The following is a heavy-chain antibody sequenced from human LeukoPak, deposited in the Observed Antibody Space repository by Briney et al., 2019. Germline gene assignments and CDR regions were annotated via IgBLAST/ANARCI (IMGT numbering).Heavy chain of an antibody. CDR2: IYYSGST. J-gene: IGHJ6*03. CDR3: ARGITCSSTSCYFRRYYYYYMDV. V-gene: IGHV4-39*07. CDR1: GGSISSSSYY. D-gene: IGHD2-2*01. Sequence: SETLSLTCTVSGGSISSSSYYWGWIRQPPGKGLEWIGSIYYSGSTYYNPSLKSRVTISVDTSKNQFSLKLSSVTAADTAVYYCARGITCSSTSCYFRRYYYYYMDVWGKGTTVTVSS.